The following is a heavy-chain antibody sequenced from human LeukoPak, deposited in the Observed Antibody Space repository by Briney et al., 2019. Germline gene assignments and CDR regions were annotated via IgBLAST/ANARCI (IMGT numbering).Heavy chain of an antibody. D-gene: IGHD6-19*01. CDR3: ARDNSSGWYDWFDP. CDR1: GGSISSGGYS. Sequence: PSETLSLTCAVSGGSISSGGYSWSWIRQPPGKGLEWIGYIYHSGSTYYNPSLKSRVTIPVDTSKNQFSLKLSSVTAADTAVYYCARDNSSGWYDWFDPWGQGTLVTVSS. V-gene: IGHV4-30-2*05. CDR2: IYHSGST. J-gene: IGHJ5*02.